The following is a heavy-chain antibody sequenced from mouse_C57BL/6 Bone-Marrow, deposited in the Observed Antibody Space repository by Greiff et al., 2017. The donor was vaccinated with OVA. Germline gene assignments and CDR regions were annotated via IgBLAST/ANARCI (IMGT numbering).Heavy chain of an antibody. CDR3: SRRGCGDYFDY. V-gene: IGHV5-12*01. J-gene: IGHJ2*01. CDR1: GFTFSDYY. CDR2: ISNGGGST. D-gene: IGHD6-1*01. Sequence: EVMLVESGGGLVQPGGSLKLSCAASGFTFSDYYMYWVRQTPEKRLEWVAYISNGGGSTYYPDTVKGRFTISRDNAKNTLYLQMSRLKSEDTAMYYCSRRGCGDYFDYWGQGTTLTVSS.